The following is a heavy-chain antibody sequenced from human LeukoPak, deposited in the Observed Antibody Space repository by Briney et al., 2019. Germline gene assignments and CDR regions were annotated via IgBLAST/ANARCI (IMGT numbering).Heavy chain of an antibody. CDR2: ISCSGGST. CDR1: GFTFSSYA. D-gene: IGHD6-13*01. Sequence: GGSLRLSCAASGFTFSSYAMSWVRQAPGKGLEWVSAISCSGGSTYYAYSVNGRFTISRDNSKNTLYLQMNSLRAEDTAVYYCAKDQGYDTGYSSSWYFDYWGQGTLVTVSS. CDR3: AKDQGYDTGYSSSWYFDY. V-gene: IGHV3-23*01. J-gene: IGHJ4*02.